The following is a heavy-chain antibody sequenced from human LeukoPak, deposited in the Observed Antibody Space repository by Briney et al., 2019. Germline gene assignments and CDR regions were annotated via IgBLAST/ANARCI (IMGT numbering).Heavy chain of an antibody. CDR2: IDEDGKTI. V-gene: IGHV3-74*01. D-gene: IGHD3-3*01. J-gene: IGHJ5*02. Sequence: GGSLRLSCAATGFTFNSYWMHWVRQAPGKGLVWVSRIDEDGKTIDYADSVKGRFTMSRDNTKDTLYLQMIRLRDEDTAVYYCDCDLCGGDDQWGRGTLVTVSS. CDR3: DCDLCGGDDQ. CDR1: GFTFNSYW.